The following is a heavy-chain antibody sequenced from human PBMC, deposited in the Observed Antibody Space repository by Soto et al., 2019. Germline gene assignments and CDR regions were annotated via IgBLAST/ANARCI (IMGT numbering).Heavy chain of an antibody. CDR1: GGSISSYY. CDR3: ARELEIGSYFQWFDP. D-gene: IGHD1-26*01. J-gene: IGHJ5*02. Sequence: SETLSLTCTVSGGSISSYYWSWIRQPPGKGLEWIGYIHYSGSTKYNPSLKSRVTISADTSKNQFSLKLSSVTAADTAVYYCARELEIGSYFQWFDPWGQGTLVTVSS. CDR2: IHYSGST. V-gene: IGHV4-59*12.